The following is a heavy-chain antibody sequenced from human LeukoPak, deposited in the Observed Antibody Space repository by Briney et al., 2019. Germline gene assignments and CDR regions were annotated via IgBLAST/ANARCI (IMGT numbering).Heavy chain of an antibody. CDR3: ARADGSGSYYPPHFDY. V-gene: IGHV1-46*01. D-gene: IGHD3-10*01. CDR1: GYTFTSYY. J-gene: IGHJ4*02. Sequence: ASVKVSCKASGYTFTSYYMHWVRQAPGQGLEWMGIINPSGGSTSYAQKFQGRVTMTRDTSTSTVYMELSSLRSEDTAVYYCARADGSGSYYPPHFDYWGQGTLVTVSS. CDR2: INPSGGST.